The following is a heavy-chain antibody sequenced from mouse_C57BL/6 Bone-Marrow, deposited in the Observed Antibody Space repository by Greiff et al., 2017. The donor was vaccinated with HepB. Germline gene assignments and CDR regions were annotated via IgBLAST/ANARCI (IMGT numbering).Heavy chain of an antibody. J-gene: IGHJ3*01. D-gene: IGHD1-1*01. CDR3: ARNTDYGSSCAGAWFAY. V-gene: IGHV2-2*01. CDR2: IWSGGST. CDR1: GFSLTSYG. Sequence: VQLQQSGPGLVQPSQSLSITCTVSGFSLTSYGVHWVRQSPGKGLEWLGVIWSGGSTDYNAAFISRLGISKDNSKGQVFFKIISLQADDTAIYYCARNTDYGSSCAGAWFAYWGQGTLVTVSA.